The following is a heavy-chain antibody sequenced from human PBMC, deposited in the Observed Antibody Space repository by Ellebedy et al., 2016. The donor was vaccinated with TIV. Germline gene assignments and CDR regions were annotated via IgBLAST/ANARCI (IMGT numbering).Heavy chain of an antibody. CDR3: AREESIAAAGSSSGFDY. J-gene: IGHJ4*02. CDR1: GSPFKNHA. D-gene: IGHD6-13*01. CDR2: ISGGGGTT. V-gene: IGHV3-23*01. Sequence: GESLKISCAASGSPFKNHAVSWVRQAPGKGLEWVSAISGGGGTTSYADSVKGRFTISRDNSKNTLYLQMNSLRAEDTAVYYCAREESIAAAGSSSGFDYWGQGTLVTVSS.